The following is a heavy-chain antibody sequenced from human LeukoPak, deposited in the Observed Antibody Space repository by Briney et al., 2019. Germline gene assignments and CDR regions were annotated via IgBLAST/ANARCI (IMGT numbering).Heavy chain of an antibody. CDR3: ARELYYDSSGTPLTFDY. D-gene: IGHD3-22*01. CDR2: INPSGGST. Sequence: GASVKVSCEASGYTFTSYYMHWVRQAPGQGLEWMGIINPSGGSTSYAQKFQGRVTMTRDTSTSTVYMELSSLRSEDTAVYYCARELYYDSSGTPLTFDYWGQGTLVTVSS. V-gene: IGHV1-46*03. J-gene: IGHJ4*02. CDR1: GYTFTSYY.